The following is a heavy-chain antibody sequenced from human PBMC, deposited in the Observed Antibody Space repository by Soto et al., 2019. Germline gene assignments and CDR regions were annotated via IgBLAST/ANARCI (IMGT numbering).Heavy chain of an antibody. D-gene: IGHD6-19*01. Sequence: GASVKVSCKASGYTFTGYYIHWVRQAPGQGLEWMGWINPNSGGTNYAQKFQGWVTMTRDTSISTAYMELSRLRSDDTAVYYCARDQDSSGWPYYYYYYGMDVWGQGTTVTVSS. V-gene: IGHV1-2*04. CDR3: ARDQDSSGWPYYYYYYGMDV. J-gene: IGHJ6*02. CDR1: GYTFTGYY. CDR2: INPNSGGT.